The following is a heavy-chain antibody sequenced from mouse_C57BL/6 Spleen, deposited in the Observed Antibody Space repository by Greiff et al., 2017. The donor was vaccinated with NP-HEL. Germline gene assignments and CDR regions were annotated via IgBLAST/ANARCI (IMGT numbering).Heavy chain of an antibody. J-gene: IGHJ3*01. D-gene: IGHD2-5*01. V-gene: IGHV1-50*01. CDR3: ARGDSNYGFAY. CDR1: GYTFTSYW. Sequence: VQLQQPGAELVKPGASVKLSCKASGYTFTSYWMQWVKQRPGQGLEWIGEIDPSDSYTNYNQKFKGKATLTVDTSSSTAYMQLSSLTSEDSAVYYCARGDSNYGFAYWGQGTLVTVSA. CDR2: IDPSDSYT.